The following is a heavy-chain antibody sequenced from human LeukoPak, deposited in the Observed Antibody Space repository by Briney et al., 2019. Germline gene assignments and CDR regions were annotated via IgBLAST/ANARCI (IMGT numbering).Heavy chain of an antibody. CDR2: IIPIFGTA. V-gene: IGHV1-69*13. CDR3: ARVTAGGEEWLRFDYYYGMDV. J-gene: IGHJ6*02. Sequence: GASVKVSCKASGGTFSSYAISWVRQAPGQGLEWMGGIIPIFGTANYAQKFQGRVTITADESTSTAYMELSSLRSEDTAVYYCARVTAGGEEWLRFDYYYGMDVWGQGTTVTVSS. CDR1: GGTFSSYA. D-gene: IGHD5-12*01.